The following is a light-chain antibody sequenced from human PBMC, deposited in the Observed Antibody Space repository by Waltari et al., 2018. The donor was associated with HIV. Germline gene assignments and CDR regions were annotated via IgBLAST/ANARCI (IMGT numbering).Light chain of an antibody. J-gene: IGKJ2*01. V-gene: IGKV1-13*02. CDR3: QQFRSYPRT. Sequence: AIQLTQSPSSLSASVGDRVTITCRASPGLRNAVAWYQQKPGRPPKLLIYDASTLEGGVPSRFSGSMSGTDFNLTISNLQPEDSANYHCQQFRSYPRTFGQGATLEIK. CDR1: PGLRNA. CDR2: DAS.